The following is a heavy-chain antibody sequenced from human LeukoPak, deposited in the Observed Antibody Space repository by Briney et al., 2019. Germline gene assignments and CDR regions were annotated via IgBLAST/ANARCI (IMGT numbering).Heavy chain of an antibody. V-gene: IGHV3-74*01. Sequence: PGGSLGLSCAASGFTFSSYWMHWVRQAPGKGLVWVSRIKSDGSATSNADSVKGRFTISRDNAKDTLYLQMNSLRAEDTAVYYCARGPQRGAAANYYGMDVWGQGTTVTVSS. J-gene: IGHJ6*02. CDR3: ARGPQRGAAANYYGMDV. D-gene: IGHD2-2*01. CDR2: IKSDGSAT. CDR1: GFTFSSYW.